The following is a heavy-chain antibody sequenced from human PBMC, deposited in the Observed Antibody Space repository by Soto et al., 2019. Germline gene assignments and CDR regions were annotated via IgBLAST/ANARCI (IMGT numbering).Heavy chain of an antibody. D-gene: IGHD3-22*01. CDR3: ARVTYYDSSGYISPKAFAI. Sequence: SETLSLTCTVSGGSISSGDYYWSWIRQPPGKGLEWIGYIYYSGSTYYNPSLKSRVTISVDTSKNQFSLKLSSVTAADTAVYYCARVTYYDSSGYISPKAFAIWGQGTMVTVSS. CDR1: GGSISSGDYY. CDR2: IYYSGST. J-gene: IGHJ3*02. V-gene: IGHV4-30-4*01.